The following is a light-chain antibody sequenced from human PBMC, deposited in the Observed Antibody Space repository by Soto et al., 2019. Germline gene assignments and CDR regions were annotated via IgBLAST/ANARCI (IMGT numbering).Light chain of an antibody. J-gene: IGLJ1*01. CDR1: SSDVGAYNY. CDR3: SSYSSSSTLYV. Sequence: SVVTQPASVSGAPGQSITISCTGTSSDVGAYNYVSWYQQHPGKAPRLMICDVSNRPSGVSNRFSGSKSGNTASLTISGLQAEDEADYYCSSYSSSSTLYVFGTGTKVTVL. V-gene: IGLV2-14*01. CDR2: DVS.